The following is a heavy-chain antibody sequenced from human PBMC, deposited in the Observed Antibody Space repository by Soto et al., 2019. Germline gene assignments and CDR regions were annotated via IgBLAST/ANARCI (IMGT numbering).Heavy chain of an antibody. CDR2: IVVGSGNT. J-gene: IGHJ5*02. Sequence: SVKVSCKASGFTFTSSAVQWVRQARGQRLEWIGWIVVGSGNTNYAQKFQERVTITRDMSTSTAYMELSSLRSEDTAVYYCAAEASSGYSSWFDPWGQGTLVTVSS. D-gene: IGHD3-22*01. V-gene: IGHV1-58*01. CDR1: GFTFTSSA. CDR3: AAEASSGYSSWFDP.